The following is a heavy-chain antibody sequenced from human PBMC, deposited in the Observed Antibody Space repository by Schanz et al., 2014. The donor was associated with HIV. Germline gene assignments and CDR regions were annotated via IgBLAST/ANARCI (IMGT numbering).Heavy chain of an antibody. Sequence: QVYLVQSGAEVKKPGASVKVSCKASGYTFTGFGISWVRQAPGQGLEWMGGIIPVFGTTNYAQKFQGRVTITADKSTSTAYMELSGLRSEDTAVYYCATGPGLVGAIDYWGQGTLVTVSS. CDR3: ATGPGLVGAIDY. V-gene: IGHV1-69*06. CDR2: IIPVFGTT. D-gene: IGHD1-26*01. CDR1: GYTFTGFG. J-gene: IGHJ4*02.